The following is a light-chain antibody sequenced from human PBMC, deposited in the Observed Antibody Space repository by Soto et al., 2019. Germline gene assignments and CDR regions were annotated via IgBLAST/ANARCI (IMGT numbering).Light chain of an antibody. J-gene: IGLJ1*01. CDR1: SSDVGSYNL. Sequence: QSALTQPASVSGSPGQSITISCTGTSSDVGSYNLVSWYQHHPGKAPQLMIYDGSKRPSGASNLFSGSKAGNTASLTISGLQAEDEDDYYCGSYAGISTYVFGTGTKLTVL. CDR3: GSYAGISTYV. CDR2: DGS. V-gene: IGLV2-23*01.